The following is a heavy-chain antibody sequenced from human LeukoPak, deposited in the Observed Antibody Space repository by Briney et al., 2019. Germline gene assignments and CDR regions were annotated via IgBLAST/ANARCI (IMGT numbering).Heavy chain of an antibody. CDR1: GFTFSSYA. Sequence: GGSLRLSCAASGFTFSSYAMHRVRQAPGKGLEWVAVISYDGSNKYYADSVKGRFTISRDNSKNTLFLQMNSLRAEDTAIYYCARSYYYDSSGNRADAFDFWGQGTMVTVSS. J-gene: IGHJ3*01. V-gene: IGHV3-30*14. CDR2: ISYDGSNK. D-gene: IGHD3-22*01. CDR3: ARSYYYDSSGNRADAFDF.